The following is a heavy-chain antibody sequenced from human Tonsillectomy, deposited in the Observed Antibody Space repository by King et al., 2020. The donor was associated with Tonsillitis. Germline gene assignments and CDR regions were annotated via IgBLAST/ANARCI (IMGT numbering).Heavy chain of an antibody. D-gene: IGHD5/OR15-5a*01. J-gene: IGHJ4*02. CDR3: AREVSTGIGCFPH. Sequence: QLVQSGPEVKRPGDAVKVSCKTSGYTFSDYFMHWVRQAPGQGLEWMGIINPTGDRTWYAQKFQGRITMTRDTSTSTLFLDLFSLTSEGTAVYYCAREVSTGIGCFPHWGQGTLVTVSS. CDR2: INPTGDRT. CDR1: GYTFSDYF. V-gene: IGHV1-46*01.